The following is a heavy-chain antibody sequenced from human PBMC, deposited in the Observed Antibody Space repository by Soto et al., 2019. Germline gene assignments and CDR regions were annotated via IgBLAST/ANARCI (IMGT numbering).Heavy chain of an antibody. V-gene: IGHV4-39*01. Sequence: SETLSLTCTVSGGSISSSSYYWGWIRQPPGKGLEWIGSIYYSGSTYYNPSLKSRVTISVDTSKNQFSLKLSSVTAADTAVYYCARRQIAARLSCIWFDPWGQGTLVTVSS. D-gene: IGHD6-6*01. CDR2: IYYSGST. CDR1: GGSISSSSYY. CDR3: ARRQIAARLSCIWFDP. J-gene: IGHJ5*02.